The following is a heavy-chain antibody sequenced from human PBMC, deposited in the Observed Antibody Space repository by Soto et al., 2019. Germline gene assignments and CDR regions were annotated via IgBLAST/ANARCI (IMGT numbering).Heavy chain of an antibody. Sequence: QVQLVQSGAEVKKPGSSVKVSCKASGGTFRSYAITWVRQAPGQGLEWMGGVIPMFGTPNYAQKVQNRVTITEHESTNTAYMDVSRLRFDDTAVYYGGIMYSSGWGVDLSYWGQGHLVSVSS. CDR2: VIPMFGTP. CDR3: GIMYSSGWGVDLSY. CDR1: GGTFRSYA. V-gene: IGHV1-69*12. D-gene: IGHD6-19*01. J-gene: IGHJ4*02.